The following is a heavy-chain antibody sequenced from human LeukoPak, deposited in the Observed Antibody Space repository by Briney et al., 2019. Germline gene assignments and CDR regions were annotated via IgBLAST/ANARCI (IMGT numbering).Heavy chain of an antibody. D-gene: IGHD3-3*02. Sequence: SETLSLTCTVSGVSISSYYWSWLRQPPGKGLEWIGYIYTSGSTNYNPSLKSRVTISVDTSKNQFSLKLSSVTAADTAVYYCARHFSGAFDIWGQGTMVTVSS. J-gene: IGHJ3*02. CDR1: GVSISSYY. CDR3: ARHFSGAFDI. CDR2: IYTSGST. V-gene: IGHV4-4*09.